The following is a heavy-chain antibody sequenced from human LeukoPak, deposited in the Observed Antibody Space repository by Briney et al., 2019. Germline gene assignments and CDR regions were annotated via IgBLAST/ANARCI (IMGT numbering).Heavy chain of an antibody. D-gene: IGHD3-22*01. V-gene: IGHV3-33*06. CDR2: IWYDGSNK. Sequence: GGSLRLSCAASGFTFSSYGMHWVRQAPGKGLEWVAVIWYDGSNKYYADSVKGRFTISRDNSKNTLYPQMNSLRAEDTAVYYCAKDSSYYYDSSGLFDYWGQGTLVTVSS. J-gene: IGHJ4*02. CDR1: GFTFSSYG. CDR3: AKDSSYYYDSSGLFDY.